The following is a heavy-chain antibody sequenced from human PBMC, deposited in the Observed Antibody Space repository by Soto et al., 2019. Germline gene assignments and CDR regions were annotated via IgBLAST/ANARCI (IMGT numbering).Heavy chain of an antibody. CDR1: GFSVSINY. D-gene: IGHD4-17*01. Sequence: ELQLVESGGGLVQPGGSLRLSCAASGFSVSINYVNWVRQAPGKGLEWVSVIYSGGTTHYADSVKGRFTISRDTSKNTLYLQMNSLRVEDTAVYYCAGDLTDGDFVDAFDVWGQGTMVTGSS. J-gene: IGHJ3*01. CDR2: IYSGGTT. V-gene: IGHV3-66*01. CDR3: AGDLTDGDFVDAFDV.